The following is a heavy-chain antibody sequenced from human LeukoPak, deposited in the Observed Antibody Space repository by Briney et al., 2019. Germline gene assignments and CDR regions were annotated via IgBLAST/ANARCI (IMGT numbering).Heavy chain of an antibody. D-gene: IGHD4-11*01. V-gene: IGHV4-4*09. CDR2: ISNSGST. Sequence: KPSDTLSLTCAVSGASISRYYWSWIRQPPGKGLEWIGYISNSGSTNYNPSLQSRVTVSVDTSKNQFSLRLTSVTAADTAVYYCARSVPSLDYLFDSWGHGTLVTVSS. CDR1: GASISRYY. J-gene: IGHJ5*01. CDR3: ARSVPSLDYLFDS.